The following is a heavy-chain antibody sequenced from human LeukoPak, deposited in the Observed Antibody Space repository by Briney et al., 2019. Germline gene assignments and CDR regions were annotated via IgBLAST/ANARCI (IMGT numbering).Heavy chain of an antibody. CDR2: ISYDGSNK. Sequence: GGSLRLSCAASGFTFRSYGMHWVRQAPGKGLEWVAVISYDGSNKYYADSVKGRFTISRDNSKNTLYLQMNSLRAEDTAVYYCAKALLRLGELSSSLFDYWGQGTLVTVSS. D-gene: IGHD3-16*02. V-gene: IGHV3-30*18. CDR1: GFTFRSYG. CDR3: AKALLRLGELSSSLFDY. J-gene: IGHJ4*02.